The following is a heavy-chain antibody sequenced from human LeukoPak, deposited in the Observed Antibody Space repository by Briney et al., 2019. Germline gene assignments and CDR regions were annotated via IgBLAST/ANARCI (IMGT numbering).Heavy chain of an antibody. J-gene: IGHJ4*02. CDR2: VSGSGGST. CDR3: AREEYSSGPFYFDY. D-gene: IGHD3-22*01. Sequence: PGGSLRPSCVASGFTFSSSAMNWVRQAPGKGLEWVSGVSGSGGSTYYADSVKGRFTISRDTSKNTLFLQMNSLRAEDTAVYYCAREEYSSGPFYFDYWGQGTLVTVSS. V-gene: IGHV3-23*01. CDR1: GFTFSSSA.